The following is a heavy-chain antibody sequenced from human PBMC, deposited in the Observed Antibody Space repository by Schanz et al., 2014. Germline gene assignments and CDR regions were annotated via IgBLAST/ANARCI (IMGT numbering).Heavy chain of an antibody. CDR2: ISHDGHRD. J-gene: IGHJ6*01. V-gene: IGHV3-30-3*01. CDR3: AKDPDKYNWNDVEGMDV. D-gene: IGHD1-1*01. Sequence: VHLEESGGGVVQPGRSLRLSCAASGFTFHTYDMHWVRQAPGKGLEWVAQISHDGHRDFYADSVKGRFTISRDNSKNTLFLQMSSLRAEDTAVYYCAKDPDKYNWNDVEGMDVWGPGTTVTVSS. CDR1: GFTFHTYD.